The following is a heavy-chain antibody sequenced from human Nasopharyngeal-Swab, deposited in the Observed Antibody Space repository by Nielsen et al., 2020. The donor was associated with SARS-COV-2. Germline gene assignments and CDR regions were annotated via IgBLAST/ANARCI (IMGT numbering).Heavy chain of an antibody. CDR3: ARERGGGYGDY. D-gene: IGHD5-12*01. J-gene: IGHJ4*02. CDR1: GFTFSPYT. Sequence: GASMKLSCATSGFTFSPYTMTWVRQAPGKGLQWISYITSGNSVQYADSVRGRFTISRHNAKNSLYLQMNSLTAEDTAVYYCARERGGGYGDYWGQGTLVTVSS. V-gene: IGHV3-48*04. CDR2: ITSGNSV.